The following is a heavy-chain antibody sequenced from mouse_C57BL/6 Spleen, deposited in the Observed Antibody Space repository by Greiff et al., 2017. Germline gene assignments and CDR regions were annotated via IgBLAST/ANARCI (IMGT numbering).Heavy chain of an antibody. J-gene: IGHJ2*01. V-gene: IGHV1-64*01. CDR3: AREGSTMVTFDY. D-gene: IGHD2-2*01. Sequence: QVQLKESGAELVKPGASVKLSCKASGYTFTSYWMHWVKQRPGQGLEWIGMIHPNSGSTNYNEKFKSKATLTVDKSSSTAYMQLSSLTSEDSAVYYCAREGSTMVTFDYWGQGTTLTVSS. CDR2: IHPNSGST. CDR1: GYTFTSYW.